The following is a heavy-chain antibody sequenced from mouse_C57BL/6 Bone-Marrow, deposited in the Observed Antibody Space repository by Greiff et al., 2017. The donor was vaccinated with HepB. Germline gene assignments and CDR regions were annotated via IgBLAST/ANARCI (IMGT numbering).Heavy chain of an antibody. Sequence: DVMLVESGGGLVQPGGSLKLSCAASGFTFSDYYTYWVRQTPEKRLEWVAYISNGGGSTYYPDTVKGRFTIPRDNAKNTLYLQMSRLTSEDTAMYYCARRDYYYGSGYFDVWGTGTTVTVSS. D-gene: IGHD1-1*01. J-gene: IGHJ1*03. CDR1: GFTFSDYY. CDR3: ARRDYYYGSGYFDV. CDR2: ISNGGGST. V-gene: IGHV5-12*01.